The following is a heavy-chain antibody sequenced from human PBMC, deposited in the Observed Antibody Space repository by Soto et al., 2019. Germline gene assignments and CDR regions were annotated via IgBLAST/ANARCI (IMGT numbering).Heavy chain of an antibody. V-gene: IGHV4-4*02. D-gene: IGHD3-10*01. CDR3: ARRWGEGRVDY. Sequence: QVQLQESGPGLVKPSGTLSLTCAVSGGSISSSNWWSWVRQPPGKGLDWIGEIYHSGNTNYNASLKSRVTMAVDKSRNQFSLKLSSVTAADTAVYYCARRWGEGRVDYWGQGTLVTVSS. J-gene: IGHJ4*02. CDR2: IYHSGNT. CDR1: GGSISSSNW.